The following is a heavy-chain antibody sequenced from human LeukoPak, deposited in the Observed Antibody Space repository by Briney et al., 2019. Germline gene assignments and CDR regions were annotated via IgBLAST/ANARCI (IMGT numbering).Heavy chain of an antibody. CDR3: ASVDTAMGTFDY. J-gene: IGHJ4*02. CDR2: ISYDGSNK. V-gene: IGHV3-30*19. CDR1: GFTFSSYG. D-gene: IGHD5-18*01. Sequence: GGSLRLSCAASGFTFSSYGMHWVRQAPGEGLEWVAVISYDGSNKYYADSVKGRFTISRDNSKNTLYLQMNSLRAEDTAVYYCASVDTAMGTFDYWGQGTLVTVSS.